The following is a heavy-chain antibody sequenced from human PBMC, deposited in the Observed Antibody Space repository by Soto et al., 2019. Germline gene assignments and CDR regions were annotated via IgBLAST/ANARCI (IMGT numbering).Heavy chain of an antibody. CDR2: ITGSGDYT. CDR1: GFNFSSYA. J-gene: IGHJ3*01. V-gene: IGHV3-23*01. CDR3: GKDPNGDYFGAFDF. D-gene: IGHD4-17*01. Sequence: EVQMLESGGGLVQPGGSLRLSCAASGFNFSSYALTWVRQAPGKGLEWVSSITGSGDYTRYTDSVKGRFTITRDNAKNTLFLQMKSLRADDMAIYYCGKDPNGDYFGAFDFWGQGTMVTVSS.